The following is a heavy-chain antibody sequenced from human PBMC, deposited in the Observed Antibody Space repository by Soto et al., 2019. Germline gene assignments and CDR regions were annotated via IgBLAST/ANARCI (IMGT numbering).Heavy chain of an antibody. CDR3: ARMNSDYWYFDL. V-gene: IGHV4-39*07. CDR2: IYYSGYT. J-gene: IGHJ2*01. D-gene: IGHD1-7*01. Sequence: SETLSLTCTVSGGSISSSSYYWGWIRQPPGKGLEWIGNIYYSGYTYYNPSLKSRVTISVDTSKNQFSLKLSSVTAADTAVYYCARMNSDYWYFDLWGRGTLVTVSS. CDR1: GGSISSSSYY.